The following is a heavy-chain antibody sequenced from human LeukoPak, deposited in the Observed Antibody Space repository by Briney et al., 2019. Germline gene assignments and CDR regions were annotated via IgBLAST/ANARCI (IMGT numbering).Heavy chain of an antibody. Sequence: SETLSLTCTVSGGSISSSTYYWAWIRQPPGKGLEWIGNIYYTGSTYYNPSLKSRVTISIDTSKSQFSLKLNSVTAADTAVYYCARLRSSPVNYYFDYWGQGTLVTVSS. D-gene: IGHD1-26*01. CDR1: GGSISSSTYY. V-gene: IGHV4-39*07. CDR3: ARLRSSPVNYYFDY. CDR2: IYYTGST. J-gene: IGHJ4*02.